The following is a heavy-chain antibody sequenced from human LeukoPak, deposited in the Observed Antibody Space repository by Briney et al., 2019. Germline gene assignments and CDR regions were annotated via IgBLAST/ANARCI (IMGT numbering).Heavy chain of an antibody. V-gene: IGHV3-30*02. Sequence: PGGSLRLSCAASGFTFSNYGMHWVRQAPGKGLEWVAFIWYDGSNKYYADSVKGRFTISRDNSKNTVYLQMNSLRAEDTAVHYCAKVLAVTSYGAKSVFDHWGQGTLVTVSS. CDR3: AKVLAVTSYGAKSVFDH. CDR2: IWYDGSNK. CDR1: GFTFSNYG. D-gene: IGHD4-23*01. J-gene: IGHJ4*02.